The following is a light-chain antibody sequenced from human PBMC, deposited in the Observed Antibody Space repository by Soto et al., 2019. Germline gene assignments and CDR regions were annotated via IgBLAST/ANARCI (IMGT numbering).Light chain of an antibody. J-gene: IGKJ5*01. CDR1: QGISSR. Sequence: DIQMTQSPSSVSASVGDSVTITCRASQGISSRLAWYQQKPGKAPKLLIYTASSLQSGVPSRFSGSGSGPDFNLTISSLQTEESATYFCQQLNSYPQTFGQGTQVDIK. CDR3: QQLNSYPQT. V-gene: IGKV1-12*01. CDR2: TAS.